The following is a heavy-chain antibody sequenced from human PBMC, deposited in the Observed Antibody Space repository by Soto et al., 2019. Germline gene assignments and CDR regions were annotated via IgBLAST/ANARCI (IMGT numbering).Heavy chain of an antibody. J-gene: IGHJ4*02. D-gene: IGHD5-12*01. V-gene: IGHV4-34*01. CDR3: ARGRGEWLRGFLDY. CDR1: GGSFSGYY. Sequence: QVQLQQWGAGLLKPSETLSLTCAVYGGSFSGYYWRWIRQPPGKGLEWIGEINHSGSTNYNPSLKSRVTISVDTSKNQFSLKLSSVTAADTAVYYCARGRGEWLRGFLDYWGQGTLVTVSS. CDR2: INHSGST.